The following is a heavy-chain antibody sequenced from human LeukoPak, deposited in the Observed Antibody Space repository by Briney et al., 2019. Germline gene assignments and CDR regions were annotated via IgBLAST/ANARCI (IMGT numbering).Heavy chain of an antibody. Sequence: GGSLRLSCVATGFTSSDSGMSWVRQAPGKGLEWVAFIRYDGTKDYYADSVKGRFTISRDNSKNTLYLQMNSLRAEDTAVYYCASASSGWYRDAFDIWGQGTVVTVSS. D-gene: IGHD6-19*01. CDR2: IRYDGTKD. J-gene: IGHJ3*02. CDR3: ASASSGWYRDAFDI. CDR1: GFTSSDSG. V-gene: IGHV3-30*02.